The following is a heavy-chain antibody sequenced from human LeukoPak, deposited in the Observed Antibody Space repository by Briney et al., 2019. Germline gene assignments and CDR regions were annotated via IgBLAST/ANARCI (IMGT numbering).Heavy chain of an antibody. CDR2: ISSSSSTI. J-gene: IGHJ6*02. CDR1: GFTFSGSA. V-gene: IGHV3-48*04. Sequence: GGSLRLSCAASGFTFSGSAMHWVRQASGKGLEWVSYISSSSSTIYYADSVKGRFTISRDNAKNSLYLQMNSLRAEDTAVYYCARDEVKAGSGSGQIHYYYGMDVWGQGTTVTVSS. D-gene: IGHD3-10*01. CDR3: ARDEVKAGSGSGQIHYYYGMDV.